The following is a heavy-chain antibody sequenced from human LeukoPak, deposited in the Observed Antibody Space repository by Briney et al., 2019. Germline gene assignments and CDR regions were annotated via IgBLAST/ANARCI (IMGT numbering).Heavy chain of an antibody. CDR1: GGSISSYY. CDR2: INHSGST. J-gene: IGHJ5*02. D-gene: IGHD3-22*01. V-gene: IGHV4-34*01. Sequence: KSSETLCLTCTVSGGSISSYYWSWIRQPPGKGLEWIGEINHSGSTNYNPSLKSRVTISVDTSKNQFSLKLSSVTAADTAVYYCARGRDYDSSAYYNSLYNWFDPWGQGTLVTVSS. CDR3: ARGRDYDSSAYYNSLYNWFDP.